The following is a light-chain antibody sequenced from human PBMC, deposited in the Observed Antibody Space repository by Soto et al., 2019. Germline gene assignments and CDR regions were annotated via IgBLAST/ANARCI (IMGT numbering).Light chain of an antibody. CDR2: AAS. CDR3: QQVHSYPLT. Sequence: EIPLTQSPSSLAASVGDRVTITCRASQGISSFLTWSQQKPGKAPKLLIYAASTLESGVPSRFSGSGSGTEFTLTISSLQPEDFATYYCQQVHSYPLTFGGGTKVDIK. CDR1: QGISSF. V-gene: IGKV1-9*01. J-gene: IGKJ4*01.